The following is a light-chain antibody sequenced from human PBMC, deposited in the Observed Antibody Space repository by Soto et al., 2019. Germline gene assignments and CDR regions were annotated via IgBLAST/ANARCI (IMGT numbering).Light chain of an antibody. CDR2: DNN. CDR1: SSNIKNNY. V-gene: IGLV1-51*01. J-gene: IGLJ1*01. CDR3: SSYTGGNPSYV. Sequence: QSVLTQPPSVSAAPGQKVTISCSGSSSNIKNNYVSWYQQLPGTAPKVLIYDNNKRPSGIPDRFSGSKSDTSATLGITGLQTGDEADYYCSSYTGGNPSYVFGTGTKVTVL.